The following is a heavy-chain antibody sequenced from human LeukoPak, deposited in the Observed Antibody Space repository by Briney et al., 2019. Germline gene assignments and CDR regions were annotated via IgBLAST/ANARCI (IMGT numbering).Heavy chain of an antibody. D-gene: IGHD3-3*01. CDR1: GGSISSSSYY. CDR3: AREEITIFGVVIIRGAFDI. V-gene: IGHV4-39*07. Sequence: SETLSLTCTVSGGSISSSSYYWGWIRQPPGKGLEWIGSIYYSGSTYYNPSLKSRVTISVDTSKNQFSLKLSSVTAADTAVYYCAREEITIFGVVIIRGAFDIWGQGTMVTVSS. CDR2: IYYSGST. J-gene: IGHJ3*02.